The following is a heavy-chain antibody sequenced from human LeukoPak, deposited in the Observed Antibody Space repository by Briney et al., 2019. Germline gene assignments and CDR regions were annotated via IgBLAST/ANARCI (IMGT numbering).Heavy chain of an antibody. CDR3: TKDRRYCSSPACSQYFDY. CDR2: ISGSGGGT. CDR1: GFTFSNFA. J-gene: IGHJ4*02. Sequence: GGSLRLSCVASGFTFSNFAMSWVRQAPGRGLEWVSAISGSGGGTYYADSVKGRFTISRDNSNNTLYLDMISLRAEDTAFYYCTKDRRYCSSPACSQYFDYWDQGTPVTVSS. V-gene: IGHV3-23*01. D-gene: IGHD2-2*01.